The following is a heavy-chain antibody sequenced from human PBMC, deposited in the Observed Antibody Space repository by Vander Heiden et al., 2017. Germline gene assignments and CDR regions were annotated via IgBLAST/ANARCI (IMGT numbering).Heavy chain of an antibody. D-gene: IGHD2-8*02. CDR1: GGSVSSGSYY. CDR2: IYYSGGT. J-gene: IGHJ4*02. Sequence: QVQLQESGPGLVKPSETLSLTCSVSGGSVSSGSYYWSWIRPPPGKGLEWIGFIYYSGGTKNNPSLKSRLTISVDTSKNQFSLKLNSGTAADTGGYYCARLLVGAALFDYWGQGTLVTVSP. CDR3: ARLLVGAALFDY. V-gene: IGHV4-61*01.